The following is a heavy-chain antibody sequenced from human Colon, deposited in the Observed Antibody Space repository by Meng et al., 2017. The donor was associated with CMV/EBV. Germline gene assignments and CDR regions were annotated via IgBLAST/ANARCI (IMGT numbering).Heavy chain of an antibody. J-gene: IGHJ4*02. Sequence: GSLRLSCTVSDYSISSGYYWGWIRQPPGKGLEWIGSIYHSGSTFHNPSLKSRVTISVDTSKNRFSLKLSSVTAADTAVYYCVLSKGTAMISNWGQGTLVTVSS. D-gene: IGHD5-18*01. CDR2: IYHSGST. CDR1: DYSISSGYY. V-gene: IGHV4-38-2*02. CDR3: VLSKGTAMISN.